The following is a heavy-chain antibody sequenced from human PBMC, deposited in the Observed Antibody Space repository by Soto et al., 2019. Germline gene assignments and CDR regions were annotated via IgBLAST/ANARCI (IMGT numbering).Heavy chain of an antibody. V-gene: IGHV1-18*01. CDR3: AREGYYSVSESYPPPRYYGMEV. CDR1: GYSFTTYG. CDR2: ISDYNGNT. D-gene: IGHD3-10*01. J-gene: IGHJ6*02. Sequence: QVQLVQSGAEVKKPGASVKVSCKASGYSFTTYGISWVRQAPGQGLEWMGWISDYNGNTNHEKKFQGRVTMTTYTSTRTAYMKLKSLRSDDTAVYYCAREGYYSVSESYPPPRYYGMEVWGQGTTVTVS.